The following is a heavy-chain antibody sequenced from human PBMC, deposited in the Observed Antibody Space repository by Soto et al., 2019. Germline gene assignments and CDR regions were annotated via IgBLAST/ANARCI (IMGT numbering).Heavy chain of an antibody. Sequence: EVQLLESGGGLVQPGGSLRLSCAASGFTFSSYAMSWVRQAPGKGLEWVSAISGSGGSTYYADSVKGRFTISRDNSKNTLYLQMNSRRAEDTAVYYCAKRYCSSTSCSARPHWYFDLWGRGTLVTVSS. CDR3: AKRYCSSTSCSARPHWYFDL. D-gene: IGHD2-2*01. V-gene: IGHV3-23*01. J-gene: IGHJ2*01. CDR1: GFTFSSYA. CDR2: ISGSGGST.